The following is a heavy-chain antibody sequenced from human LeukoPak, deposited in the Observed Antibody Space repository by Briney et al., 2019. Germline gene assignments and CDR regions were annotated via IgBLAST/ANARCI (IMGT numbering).Heavy chain of an antibody. V-gene: IGHV5-51*01. D-gene: IGHD1-14*01. J-gene: IGHJ3*02. CDR1: GYSFTNYW. CDR3: ARHGPNRGVAFDI. Sequence: GESLKISCKGSGYSFTNYWIGWVRQMPGKGLEWMGIIYPGDSDTRYSPSFQGQVTISADKSISTAYLQWSSLRASDTAMYYCARHGPNRGVAFDIWGQGTMVTVSS. CDR2: IYPGDSDT.